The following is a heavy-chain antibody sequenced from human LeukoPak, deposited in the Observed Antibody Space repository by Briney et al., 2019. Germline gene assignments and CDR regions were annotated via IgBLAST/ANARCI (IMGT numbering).Heavy chain of an antibody. CDR1: GFTFSSYS. CDR3: ARGSGSYYPVDY. V-gene: IGHV3-21*01. D-gene: IGHD1-26*01. J-gene: IGHJ4*02. CDR2: ISSSSSYI. Sequence: GGSLRLSCAASGFTFSSYSMNWVRQAPGKGLEWVSSISSSSSYIYYADLVKGRFTISRDNAKNSLYLQMNSLRAEDTAVYYCARGSGSYYPVDYWGQGTLVTVSS.